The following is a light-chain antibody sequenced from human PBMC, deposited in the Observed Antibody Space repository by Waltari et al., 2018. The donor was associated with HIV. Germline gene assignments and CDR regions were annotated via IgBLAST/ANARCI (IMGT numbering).Light chain of an antibody. CDR2: KAS. J-gene: IGKJ2*01. CDR1: QSISSW. V-gene: IGKV1-5*03. CDR3: QQYNSYPYT. Sequence: DIQMTQPPSTLSASVGDRVTITCRASQSISSWLAWYQQKPGSAPKLLIYKASKLEGGVPSRFRGSGSGTEFTLTISSLQPDDFATYLCQQYNSYPYTFGQGTKLEI.